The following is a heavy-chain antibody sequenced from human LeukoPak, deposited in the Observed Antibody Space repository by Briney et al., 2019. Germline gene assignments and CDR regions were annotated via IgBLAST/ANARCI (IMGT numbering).Heavy chain of an antibody. CDR1: GYTFTSYY. J-gene: IGHJ4*02. CDR2: INPNSGGT. CDR3: ATDKIGFYDFWSGYSLDY. Sequence: ASVKVSCKASGYTFTSYYMHWVRQAPGQGLEWMGWINPNSGGTNYAQKFQGRVTITADESTSTAYMELSSLRSEDTAVYYCATDKIGFYDFWSGYSLDYWGQGTLVTVSS. V-gene: IGHV1-2*02. D-gene: IGHD3-3*01.